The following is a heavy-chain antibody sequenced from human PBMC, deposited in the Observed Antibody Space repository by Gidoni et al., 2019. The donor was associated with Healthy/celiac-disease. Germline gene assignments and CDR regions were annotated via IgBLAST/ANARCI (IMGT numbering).Heavy chain of an antibody. CDR2: IYYSGST. D-gene: IGHD2-15*01. CDR1: GGSISSSSYY. J-gene: IGHJ4*01. V-gene: IGHV4-39*01. CDR3: ARQPGYCSGGSCYSDLVY. Sequence: QLQLQESGPGLVKPSEPLSLTCTVSGGSISSSSYYWGWIRQPPGKGLEWIGSIYYSGSTYYNPSLKSRVTISVDTSKNQFSLKLSSVTAADTAVYYCARQPGYCSGGSCYSDLVYWGQGTLVTVSS.